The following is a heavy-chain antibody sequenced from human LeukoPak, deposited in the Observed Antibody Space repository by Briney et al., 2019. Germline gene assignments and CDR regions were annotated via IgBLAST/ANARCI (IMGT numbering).Heavy chain of an antibody. D-gene: IGHD2-2*01. J-gene: IGHJ6*03. CDR3: ARRVRMAGLLFGRGDKNYYYYYMDV. CDR2: IYTSGST. V-gene: IGHV4-61*02. CDR1: GGSISSGSYY. Sequence: PSQTLSLTCTVSGGSISSGSYYWSWIRQPAGKGLEWIGRIYTSGSTNYNPSLKSRVTISVDTSKNQFSLKLSSATAADTAVYFCARRVRMAGLLFGRGDKNYYYYYMDVWGKGTTVTVSS.